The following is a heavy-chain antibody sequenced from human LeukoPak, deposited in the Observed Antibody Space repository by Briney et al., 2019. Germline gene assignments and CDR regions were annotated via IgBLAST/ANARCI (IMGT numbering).Heavy chain of an antibody. CDR2: ISSSSSYI. J-gene: IGHJ6*03. D-gene: IGHD6-13*01. CDR1: GFTVSSNY. V-gene: IGHV3-21*01. CDR3: ARPAATFYYYYMDV. Sequence: GGSLRLSCAASGFTVSSNYMSWVRQAPGKGLEWVSSISSSSSYIYYADSVKGRFTISRDNAKNSLYLQMNSLRAEDTAVYYCARPAATFYYYYMDVWGKGTTVTVSS.